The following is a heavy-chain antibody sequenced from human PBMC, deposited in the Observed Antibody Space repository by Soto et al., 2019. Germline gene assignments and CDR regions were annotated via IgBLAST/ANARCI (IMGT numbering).Heavy chain of an antibody. D-gene: IGHD5-18*01. CDR1: GGSISSYY. J-gene: IGHJ4*02. V-gene: IGHV4-59*01. CDR3: ARFPRGYSYGHFDY. Sequence: ETLSLTCTVSGGSISSYYWSWIRQPPGKGLEWIGYIYYSGSTNYNPSLKSRVTISVDTSKNQFSLKLSSVTAADTAVYYCARFPRGYSYGHFDYWGQGTLVTVSS. CDR2: IYYSGST.